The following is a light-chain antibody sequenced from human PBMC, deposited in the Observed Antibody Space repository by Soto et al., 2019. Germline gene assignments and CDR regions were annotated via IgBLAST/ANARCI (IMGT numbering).Light chain of an antibody. CDR2: AAS. J-gene: IGKJ1*01. V-gene: IGKV1-12*02. CDR3: QQANNFPLT. CDR1: QGISSR. Sequence: DIQMPQSPSSVSASVGDRVTITCRASQGISSRVAWYHQKPGPPPKLLIYAASTLQSGVPSRFSGSGSGTAFTLTISSLQPADFATYDCQQANNFPLTFGQGTNVAIK.